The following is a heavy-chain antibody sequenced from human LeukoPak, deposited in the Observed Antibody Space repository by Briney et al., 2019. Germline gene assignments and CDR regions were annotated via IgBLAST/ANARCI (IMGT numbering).Heavy chain of an antibody. V-gene: IGHV3-7*01. CDR3: ARDLSTVTTGRIGY. D-gene: IGHD4-17*01. Sequence: GGSLRLSCAASGFTFSSYWMNWVRQASGKGLEWVANIKQDGSEKYYVDSVKGRFTISRDNAKNSLYLQMNSLRAEDTAVYYCARDLSTVTTGRIGYWGQGTLVTVSS. CDR1: GFTFSSYW. J-gene: IGHJ4*02. CDR2: IKQDGSEK.